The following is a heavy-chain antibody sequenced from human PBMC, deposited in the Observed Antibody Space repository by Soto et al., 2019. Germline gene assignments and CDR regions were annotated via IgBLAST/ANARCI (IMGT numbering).Heavy chain of an antibody. Sequence: QVQLVESGGGVVQPGRSLRLSCAASGFTFSSYGMHWVRQAPGKGLEWVAVIWYDGSNKYYADSVKGRFTISRDNSKNTLYLQMNSLRAEDTAVYYCARDSLWLSYSGSYSDAFDLWGQGTMVTVSS. J-gene: IGHJ3*01. V-gene: IGHV3-33*01. CDR3: ARDSLWLSYSGSYSDAFDL. CDR1: GFTFSSYG. CDR2: IWYDGSNK. D-gene: IGHD1-26*01.